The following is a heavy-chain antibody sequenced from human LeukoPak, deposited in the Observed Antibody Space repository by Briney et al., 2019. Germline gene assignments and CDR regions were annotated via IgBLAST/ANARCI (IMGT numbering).Heavy chain of an antibody. V-gene: IGHV4-30-4*01. Sequence: SETLSLTCTVSGGSTSSGDYYWSWIRQPPGKGLEWIGYIYYSGSTYYNPSLKSRVTISVDTSKNQFSLKLSSVTAADTAVYYCAREGSYGNLFDYWGQGTLVTVSS. CDR1: GGSTSSGDYY. D-gene: IGHD4-11*01. CDR2: IYYSGST. J-gene: IGHJ4*02. CDR3: AREGSYGNLFDY.